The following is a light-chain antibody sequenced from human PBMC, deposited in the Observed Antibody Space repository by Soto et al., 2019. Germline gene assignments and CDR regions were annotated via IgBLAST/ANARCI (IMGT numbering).Light chain of an antibody. CDR3: QQYDKWPLT. Sequence: EIVMTQSPATLSVSPGEGATLSCMASHSVDSNLAWYQQKPGQAPRLLIFGASTRATGIPTRFSGGGSGTDFTLTISSLQSEDFGLYFCQQYDKWPLTVGGGTRV. V-gene: IGKV3D-15*01. CDR2: GAS. CDR1: HSVDSN. J-gene: IGKJ4*01.